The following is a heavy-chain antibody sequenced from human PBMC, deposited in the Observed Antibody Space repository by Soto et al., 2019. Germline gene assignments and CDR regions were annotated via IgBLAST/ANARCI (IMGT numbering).Heavy chain of an antibody. J-gene: IGHJ1*01. CDR2: ISGSGGST. CDR1: GFTFSSYA. V-gene: IGHV3-23*01. CDR3: AKDSDSKVAGNGQIEYFQH. D-gene: IGHD6-19*01. Sequence: PGGSLRLSCAASGFTFSSYAMSWVRQAPGKGLEWVSAISGSGGSTYYADSVKGRFTISRDNSKNTLYLQMNSLRAEDTAVYYCAKDSDSKVAGNGQIEYFQHWGQGTLVTVS.